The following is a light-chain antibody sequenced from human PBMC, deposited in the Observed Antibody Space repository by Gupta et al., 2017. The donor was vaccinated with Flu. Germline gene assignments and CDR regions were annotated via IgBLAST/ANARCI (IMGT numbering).Light chain of an antibody. V-gene: IGLV4-69*01. J-gene: IGLJ2*01. CDR1: SGHSNYA. CDR3: QTWGTGIRV. CDR2: LNSDGTH. Sequence: QLVVTQSPSASASLGASVELTCTLSSGHSNYAIAWHQQQPDKGPRYLMKLNSDGTHSKGDGIPDRFSGFSSGAERYLIISSPQSEDEATYYCQTWGTGIRVFGGGTKLTVL.